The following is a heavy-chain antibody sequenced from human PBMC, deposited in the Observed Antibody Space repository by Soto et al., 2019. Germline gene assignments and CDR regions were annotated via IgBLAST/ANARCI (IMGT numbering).Heavy chain of an antibody. Sequence: ASVKVSCKASGYTFTSYDINWVRQATGQGLEWMGWMNPNSGNTGYAQKFQGRDTMTRNTSISTAYMELSSMRSEDTAAYYCARGVAARRRYFDYWGQGTLVTVSS. CDR1: GYTFTSYD. CDR3: ARGVAARRRYFDY. D-gene: IGHD6-6*01. V-gene: IGHV1-8*01. CDR2: MNPNSGNT. J-gene: IGHJ4*02.